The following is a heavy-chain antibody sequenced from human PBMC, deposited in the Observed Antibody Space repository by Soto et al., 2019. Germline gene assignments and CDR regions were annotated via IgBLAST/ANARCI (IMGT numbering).Heavy chain of an antibody. D-gene: IGHD4-17*01. CDR3: ARDSNDYGDYKARYYYGMDV. CDR1: VFTFSSYA. V-gene: IGHV3-30-3*01. Sequence: GGSLRLSCAASVFTFSSYAMHWVRQAPGKGLEWVAVISYDGSNKYYADSVKGRFTISRDNSKNTLYLQMNSLRAEDTAVYYCARDSNDYGDYKARYYYGMDVWGQGTTVTVSS. CDR2: ISYDGSNK. J-gene: IGHJ6*02.